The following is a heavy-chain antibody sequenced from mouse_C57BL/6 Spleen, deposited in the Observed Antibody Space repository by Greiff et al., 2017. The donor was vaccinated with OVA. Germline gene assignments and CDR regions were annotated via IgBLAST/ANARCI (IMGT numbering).Heavy chain of an antibody. Sequence: DVMLVESGGGLVKPGGSLKLSCAASGFTFSDYGMHWVRQAPEKGLEWVAYISSGSSTIYYADTVKGRFTISRDNAKNTLFLQMTSLRSEDTAMYYCAREWYYGSTWFAYWGQGTLVTVSA. CDR2: ISSGSSTI. V-gene: IGHV5-17*01. CDR1: GFTFSDYG. CDR3: AREWYYGSTWFAY. J-gene: IGHJ3*01. D-gene: IGHD1-1*01.